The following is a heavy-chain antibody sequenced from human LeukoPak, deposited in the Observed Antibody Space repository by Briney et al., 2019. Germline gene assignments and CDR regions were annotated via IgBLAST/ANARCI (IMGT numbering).Heavy chain of an antibody. Sequence: SETLSLTCAVYGGSFSGYYWSWIRQPPGKGLEWIGEINHSGSTNYNPSLKSRVTISVDTSKNQFSLKLSSVTAADTAVYYCARARMRRGYSYGYFDYWGRGTLVTVSS. J-gene: IGHJ4*02. CDR1: GGSFSGYY. V-gene: IGHV4-34*01. CDR3: ARARMRRGYSYGYFDY. D-gene: IGHD5-18*01. CDR2: INHSGST.